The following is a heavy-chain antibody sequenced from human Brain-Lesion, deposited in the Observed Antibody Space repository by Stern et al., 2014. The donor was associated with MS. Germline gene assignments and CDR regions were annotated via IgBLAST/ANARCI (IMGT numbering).Heavy chain of an antibody. CDR1: GGSISSSNW. CDR3: ARFPASRPHVFDS. J-gene: IGHJ4*02. D-gene: IGHD6-13*01. Sequence: VQLVESGPGLVKPSGTLSLTCAVSGGSISSSNWWSWVRQSPGKGLEWIGESDHSGSTIYNPSLKSRVTVSVDTSKNRASLTLRSVTAADTAVYFCARFPASRPHVFDSWGQGTLVTVSS. CDR2: SDHSGST. V-gene: IGHV4-4*02.